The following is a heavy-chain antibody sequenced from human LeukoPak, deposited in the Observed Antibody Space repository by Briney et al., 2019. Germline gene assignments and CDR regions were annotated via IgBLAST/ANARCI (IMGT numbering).Heavy chain of an antibody. CDR2: ISGSGGST. Sequence: GGSLRLSCAASGFTFSSYAKSWVRQAPGKGLEWVSAISGSGGSTYYADSVKGRFTISRDNSKNTLYLQMNSLRAEDTAVCYCAKRQYDFWSGYYEVYFDYWGQGTLVTVSS. J-gene: IGHJ4*02. D-gene: IGHD3-3*01. CDR3: AKRQYDFWSGYYEVYFDY. CDR1: GFTFSSYA. V-gene: IGHV3-23*01.